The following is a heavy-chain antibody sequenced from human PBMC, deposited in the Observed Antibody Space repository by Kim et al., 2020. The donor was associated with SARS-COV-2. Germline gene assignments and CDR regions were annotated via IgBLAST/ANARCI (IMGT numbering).Heavy chain of an antibody. CDR1: GFTFSSYA. J-gene: IGHJ5*02. CDR2: ISYDGSNK. D-gene: IGHD2-21*02. Sequence: GGSLRLSCAASGFTFSSYAMHWVRQAPGKGLEWVAVISYDGSNKYYADSVKGRFTISRDNSKNTLYLQMNSLRAEDTAVYYCARDRRAYCGGDCYSDWFDPWGQGTLVTVSS. CDR3: ARDRRAYCGGDCYSDWFDP. V-gene: IGHV3-30*04.